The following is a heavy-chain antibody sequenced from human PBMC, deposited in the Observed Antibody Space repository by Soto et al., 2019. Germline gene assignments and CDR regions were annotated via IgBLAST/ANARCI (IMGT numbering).Heavy chain of an antibody. D-gene: IGHD5-12*01. CDR2: ISYDGGET. Sequence: QVQLVESGGGVVHPGRSLSLSCAGSGFIFSNYGMHLVRQAPGKGLEWVAFISYDGGETFYADSVKGRFTISRDNSKSTVFLHMNSLKKEDTAVYYCAITSVADASFDYWGQGTLVTVSS. CDR1: GFIFSNYG. CDR3: AITSVADASFDY. V-gene: IGHV3-30*03. J-gene: IGHJ4*02.